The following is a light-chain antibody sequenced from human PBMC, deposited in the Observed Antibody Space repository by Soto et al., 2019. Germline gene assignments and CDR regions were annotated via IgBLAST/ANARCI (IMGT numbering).Light chain of an antibody. J-gene: IGKJ4*01. CDR3: QQPWGT. V-gene: IGKV3-11*01. Sequence: EIVLTQSPATPSLSPGERATLSCRASQSVSSYLAWYQQKPGQAPRLLIYDASNRATGIPDMFSGSGSGTEFTLTISRLQSEDSAVYYWQQPWGTFGGGTKVDIK. CDR2: DAS. CDR1: QSVSSY.